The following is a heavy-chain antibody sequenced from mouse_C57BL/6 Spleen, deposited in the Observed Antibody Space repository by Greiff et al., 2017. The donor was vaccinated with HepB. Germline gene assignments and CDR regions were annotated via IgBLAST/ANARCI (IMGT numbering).Heavy chain of an antibody. Sequence: QVQLQHPGAELVKPGASVKLSCKASGYTFTSYWMQWVKQRPGQGLEWIGEIDPSDSYTNYNQKFKGKATLTVDTSSSTAYMQLSSLTSEDSAVYYCARRAVVANYAMDYWGQGTSVTVSS. D-gene: IGHD1-1*01. CDR3: ARRAVVANYAMDY. CDR1: GYTFTSYW. V-gene: IGHV1-50*01. J-gene: IGHJ4*01. CDR2: IDPSDSYT.